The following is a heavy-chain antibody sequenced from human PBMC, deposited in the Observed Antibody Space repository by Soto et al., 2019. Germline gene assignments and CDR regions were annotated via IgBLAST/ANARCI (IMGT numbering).Heavy chain of an antibody. CDR1: GYTFTSYS. CDR3: ARDLNLGLAAG. Sequence: QVQLVQSGAEVKKPGASVKVSCKASGYTFTSYSISWVRQAPGQGLEWMGWINPYNGNIKYAQKLQGRVTMTTDTSTSTAYMELRSLRSDDTAVYYCARDLNLGLAAGWGQGPLVTVSS. V-gene: IGHV1-18*01. D-gene: IGHD6-13*01. CDR2: INPYNGNI. J-gene: IGHJ4*02.